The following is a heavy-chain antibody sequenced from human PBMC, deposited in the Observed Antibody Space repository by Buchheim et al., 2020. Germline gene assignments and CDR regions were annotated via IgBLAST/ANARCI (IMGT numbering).Heavy chain of an antibody. J-gene: IGHJ4*02. Sequence: EVQLLESGGGLVQPGGSLRLSCAASGLSFSSHAMSWVRQAPGKGLEWVSTISGSGGGTNYADSVKGRFTISRDNPENTLYLQMNSLRADDTAVYYCAKEGLSGSFEFDYWGQGNL. CDR2: ISGSGGGT. CDR3: AKEGLSGSFEFDY. V-gene: IGHV3-23*01. D-gene: IGHD1-26*01. CDR1: GLSFSSHA.